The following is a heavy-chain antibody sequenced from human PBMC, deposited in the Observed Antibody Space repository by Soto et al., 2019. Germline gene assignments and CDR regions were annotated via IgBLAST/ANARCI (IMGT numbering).Heavy chain of an antibody. D-gene: IGHD6-19*01. CDR1: GDSVSSNSAA. CDR2: TYYRSKWYN. V-gene: IGHV6-1*01. Sequence: PSQTLSLTCAISGDSVSSNSAAWNWIRQSPSRGLEWLGRTYYRSKWYNDYAVSVKSRITINPDTSKNQFSLQLNSVTPEDTAVYHCAGYSSGWYEGRLHYYYGMDVWGQGTTVTVSS. J-gene: IGHJ6*02. CDR3: AGYSSGWYEGRLHYYYGMDV.